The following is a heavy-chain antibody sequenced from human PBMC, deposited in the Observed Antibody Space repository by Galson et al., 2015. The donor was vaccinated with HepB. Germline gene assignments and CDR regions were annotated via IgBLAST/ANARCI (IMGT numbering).Heavy chain of an antibody. CDR2: ISSSSSYI. J-gene: IGHJ4*02. D-gene: IGHD3-10*01. Sequence: SLRLSCAASGFTFSSYSMNWVRQAPGKGLEWVSSISSSSSYIYYADSVKGRFTISRDNAKNSLYLQMNSLRAEDTAVYYCARDLRGSGSYYFDYWGQGTLVTVSS. CDR3: ARDLRGSGSYYFDY. CDR1: GFTFSSYS. V-gene: IGHV3-21*01.